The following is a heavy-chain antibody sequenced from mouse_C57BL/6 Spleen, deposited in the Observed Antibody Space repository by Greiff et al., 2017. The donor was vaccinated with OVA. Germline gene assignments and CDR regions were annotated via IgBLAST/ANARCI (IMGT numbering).Heavy chain of an antibody. CDR1: GYTFTSYW. D-gene: IGHD1-1*01. CDR3: ARFTTVDFDY. V-gene: IGHV1-69*01. J-gene: IGHJ2*01. CDR2: IDPSDSYT. Sequence: VQLQQPGAELVMPGASVKLSCKASGYTFTSYWMHWVKQRPGQGLEWIGEIDPSDSYTNYNQKFKGKSTLTVDKSSSTAYMQLSSLTSEDSAVYYCARFTTVDFDYWGQGTTLTVSS.